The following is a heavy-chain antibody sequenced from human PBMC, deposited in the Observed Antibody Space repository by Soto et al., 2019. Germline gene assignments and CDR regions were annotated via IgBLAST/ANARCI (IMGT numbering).Heavy chain of an antibody. CDR3: ANDAGNEESLFDY. Sequence: SLRLSCEASGFTFNDFGMSWVRQTPGKGLEWVSTLNHDGRNTHYAASVEGRFTISRDNSKNTLYLQMGSLRAEDTAIYYCANDAGNEESLFDYWGRGTLVTVSS. J-gene: IGHJ4*02. CDR1: GFTFNDFG. CDR2: LNHDGRNT. V-gene: IGHV3-23*01.